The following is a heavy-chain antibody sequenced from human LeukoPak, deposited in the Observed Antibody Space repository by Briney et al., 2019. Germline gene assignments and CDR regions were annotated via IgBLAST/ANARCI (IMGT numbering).Heavy chain of an antibody. J-gene: IGHJ4*02. V-gene: IGHV3-23*01. Sequence: GGSLRLSCAASGFTFSSYAMSWVRQAPGKGLEWVSAISGSGGSTYYADSVKGRFTISRDNSKNTLYLQMNSLRAEDTAVYYCARDAYYYDSGGSLYWGQGTLVTVSS. CDR1: GFTFSSYA. D-gene: IGHD3-22*01. CDR2: ISGSGGST. CDR3: ARDAYYYDSGGSLY.